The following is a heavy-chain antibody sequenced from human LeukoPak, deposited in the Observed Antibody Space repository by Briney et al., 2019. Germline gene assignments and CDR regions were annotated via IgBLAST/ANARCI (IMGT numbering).Heavy chain of an antibody. CDR1: GGSISSGDYY. V-gene: IGHV4-30-4*01. CDR2: IYYSGST. CDR3: ARDYYGVDAFDI. Sequence: SQTLSLTCTVSGGSISSGDYYWSWIRQPPGKGLEWIGYIYYSGSTYYNPSLKSRVTISVDTSKNQLSLKLSSVTAADTAVYYCARDYYGVDAFDIWGQGTMVTVSS. J-gene: IGHJ3*02. D-gene: IGHD3-10*01.